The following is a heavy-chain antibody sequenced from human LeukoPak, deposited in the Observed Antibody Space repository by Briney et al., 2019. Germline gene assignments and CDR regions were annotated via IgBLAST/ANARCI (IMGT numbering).Heavy chain of an antibody. CDR3: ARERQDTILHSGAFDI. D-gene: IGHD2-21*01. CDR1: GFTFSSYW. CDR2: IASGGSHT. Sequence: GGSLRLSCAASGFTFSSYWMSWVRQAPGKGLEWVADIASGGSHTFYVDSVKGRFTISRDNSKNTLYLQMNSLRAEDTAVYFCARERQDTILHSGAFDIWGQGTMVTVSS. V-gene: IGHV3-30-3*01. J-gene: IGHJ3*02.